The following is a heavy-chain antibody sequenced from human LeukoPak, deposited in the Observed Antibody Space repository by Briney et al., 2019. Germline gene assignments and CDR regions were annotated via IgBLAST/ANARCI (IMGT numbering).Heavy chain of an antibody. CDR1: GFTVNSNY. D-gene: IGHD2-21*01. J-gene: IGHJ4*02. V-gene: IGHV3-53*01. CDR2: IYENGGTT. CDR3: AKDFRIGYSAHFDY. Sequence: GGSLRLSCAASGFTVNSNYMSWVRQAPEKGLEFVSGIYENGGTTYYADSVKGRFSISRDNSKNTLYLQMDSLRGEDTAVYYCAKDFRIGYSAHFDYWGQGALVTVSS.